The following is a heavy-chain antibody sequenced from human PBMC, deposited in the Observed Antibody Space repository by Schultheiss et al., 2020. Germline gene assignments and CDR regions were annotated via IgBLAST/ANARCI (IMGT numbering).Heavy chain of an antibody. CDR2: IYYSGST. V-gene: IGHV4-59*12. D-gene: IGHD5-18*01. CDR3: ARERDSYAHFDY. J-gene: IGHJ4*02. CDR1: GGSISSYY. Sequence: ESLKISCTVSGGSISSYYWSWIRQPPGKGLEWIGYIYYSGSTYYNPSLKSRVTISVDTSKNQFSLKLSSVTAADTAVYYCARERDSYAHFDYWGQGTLVTVSS.